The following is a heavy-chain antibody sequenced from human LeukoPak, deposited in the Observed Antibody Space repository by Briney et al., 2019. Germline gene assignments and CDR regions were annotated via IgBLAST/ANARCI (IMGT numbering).Heavy chain of an antibody. Sequence: SETLSLTCAVYGGSFSDYYWSWIRQPPAKGLEWIGRIYTSGSTNYNPSLKSRVTMSVDTSKTQFSLKLSSVTAADTAVYYCARVELGRITMIEVWGQGTLVTVSS. J-gene: IGHJ4*02. V-gene: IGHV4-59*10. CDR1: GGSFSDYY. CDR2: IYTSGST. CDR3: ARVELGRITMIEV. D-gene: IGHD3-22*01.